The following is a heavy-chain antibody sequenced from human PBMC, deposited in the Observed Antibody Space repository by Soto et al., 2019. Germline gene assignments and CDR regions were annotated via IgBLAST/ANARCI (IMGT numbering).Heavy chain of an antibody. Sequence: GGSLRLSCAASGFTFSNAWMSWVRQAPGKGLEWVGRIKSKTDGGTTDYAEPVKGRFTISRDDSKNTLYLQMNSLKTEDTAVYYCTTDPPEYQLPSLDGYWGQGTLVTVSS. CDR1: GFTFSNAW. CDR2: IKSKTDGGTT. D-gene: IGHD2-2*01. J-gene: IGHJ4*02. V-gene: IGHV3-15*01. CDR3: TTDPPEYQLPSLDGY.